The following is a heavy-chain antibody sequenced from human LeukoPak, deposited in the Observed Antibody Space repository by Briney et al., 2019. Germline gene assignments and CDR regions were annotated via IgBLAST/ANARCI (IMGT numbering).Heavy chain of an antibody. J-gene: IGHJ6*03. D-gene: IGHD5/OR15-5a*01. CDR1: GGSISSTGYY. CDR3: ARQVSDYYYYYIDV. CDR2: IYYSETT. Sequence: SETLSLTCTVSGGSISSTGYYWDWIRQPPGKGLEWIGSIYYSETTHYNSSLKSRVTISLDTSKNQFSLSLKSVTAADTAVYYCARQVSDYYYYYIDVWGKGATVTVSS. V-gene: IGHV4-39*01.